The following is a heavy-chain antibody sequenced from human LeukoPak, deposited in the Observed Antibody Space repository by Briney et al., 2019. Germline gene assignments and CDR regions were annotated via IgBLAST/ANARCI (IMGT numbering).Heavy chain of an antibody. CDR1: GFTFSSYG. Sequence: GGSLRLSCAASGFTFSSYGMHWVRQAPGKGLEWVAVISYDGSNKYYADSVNGRFRISRDTAKSSLDLEMNSLRAEDTAVYYCARAMSTFGGVRNYFDSWGQGTLVTVSS. V-gene: IGHV3-30*03. CDR2: ISYDGSNK. CDR3: ARAMSTFGGVRNYFDS. J-gene: IGHJ4*02. D-gene: IGHD3-16*01.